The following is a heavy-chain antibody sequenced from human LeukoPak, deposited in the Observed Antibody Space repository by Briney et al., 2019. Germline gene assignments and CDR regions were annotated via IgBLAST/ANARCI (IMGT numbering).Heavy chain of an antibody. CDR2: LSSGGNT. Sequence: SETLSLTCTVSGGSLISRSYYWGWIRQPRGKGLEWIASLSSGGNTYSNPSHESRVSISLDTSKNQFSLTLTSGTAADTAVYYCARSLGHYQSGGYIFVDHWGQGALVTVSS. D-gene: IGHD5-18*01. J-gene: IGHJ4*02. CDR3: ARSLGHYQSGGYIFVDH. CDR1: GGSLISRSYY. V-gene: IGHV4-39*07.